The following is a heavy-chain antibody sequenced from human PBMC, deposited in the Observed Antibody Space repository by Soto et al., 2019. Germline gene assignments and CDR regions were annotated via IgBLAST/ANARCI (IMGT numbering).Heavy chain of an antibody. CDR3: ARDGRARSAYSSDYFYFSGMDV. Sequence: GGSLRLSCAASGFTFSIHEMNWVRQAPGKGLEWVSYISSIGVATYYADSVKGRFTISRDNAKNSLYLQMNSLRDEDTAVYFCARDGRARSAYSSDYFYFSGMDVWGQGTTVTVS. CDR2: ISSIGVAT. J-gene: IGHJ6*02. D-gene: IGHD3-3*01. CDR1: GFTFSIHE. V-gene: IGHV3-48*03.